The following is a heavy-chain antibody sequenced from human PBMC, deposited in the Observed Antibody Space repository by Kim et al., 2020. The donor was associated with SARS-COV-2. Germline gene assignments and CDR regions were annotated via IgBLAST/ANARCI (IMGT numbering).Heavy chain of an antibody. Sequence: GKGRFTISRDNAKNSLYLQMNSLRAEDTAVYYCARDSSPDEKYYYYGMDVWGQGTTVTVSS. CDR3: ARDSSPDEKYYYYGMDV. J-gene: IGHJ6*02. V-gene: IGHV3-11*06. D-gene: IGHD6-13*01.